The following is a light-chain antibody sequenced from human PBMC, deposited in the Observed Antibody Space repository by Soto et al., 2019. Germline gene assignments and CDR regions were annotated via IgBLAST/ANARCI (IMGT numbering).Light chain of an antibody. J-gene: IGLJ2*01. Sequence: QPVLTQSPSASASLGASVTLTCTLNIGHSGFAIAWHQQQPEKGPRFLMKLNNDGSLKKGDGIPDRFAASSSGAERYLTISNLQSDDEADYYCQTGGTVPVFGGGTQLTVL. CDR1: IGHSGFA. CDR3: QTGGTVPV. CDR2: LNNDGSL. V-gene: IGLV4-69*01.